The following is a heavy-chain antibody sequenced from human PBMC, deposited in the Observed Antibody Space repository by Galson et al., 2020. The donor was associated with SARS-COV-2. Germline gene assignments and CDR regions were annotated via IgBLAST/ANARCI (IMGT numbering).Heavy chain of an antibody. CDR2: ISYDGSNK. V-gene: IGHV3-30*04. CDR1: GFTFSSYA. D-gene: IGHD3-10*01. J-gene: IGHJ4*02. CDR3: ARLWWAYYYGSGSQDD. Sequence: GGSLRLSCAASGFTFSSYAMHWVRQAPGKGLEWVAVISYDGSNKYYADSVKGRFTISRDNSKNTLYLQMNSLRAEDTAVYYCARLWWAYYYGSGSQDDWGQGTLVTVCS.